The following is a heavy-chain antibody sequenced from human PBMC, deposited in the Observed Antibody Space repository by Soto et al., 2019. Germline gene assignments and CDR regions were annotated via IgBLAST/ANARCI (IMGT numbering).Heavy chain of an antibody. J-gene: IGHJ4*02. CDR1: GFTFSCYA. V-gene: IGHV3-30-3*01. D-gene: IGHD3-3*01. Sequence: AGGSLRLSCAASGFTFSCYAMHWVRQAPGKGLEWVAVISYDGSNKYYADSVKGRFTISRDNSKNTLYLQMNSLRAEGTAVYYCARVGIFGVVTYDYWGQGTLVTVSS. CDR3: ARVGIFGVVTYDY. CDR2: ISYDGSNK.